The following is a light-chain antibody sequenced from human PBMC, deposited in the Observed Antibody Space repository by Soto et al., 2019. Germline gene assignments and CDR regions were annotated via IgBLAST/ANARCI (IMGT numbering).Light chain of an antibody. Sequence: DIQMTQSPPSLSASVGDRVTITCRASQSISSYLNWYQQKPGSAPKLLIYAASSLQSGVPSRFSSSGSGTDFTLTISSLQPEDFATYYCQQSYSFPKTFGQGTKVEIK. CDR2: AAS. V-gene: IGKV1-39*01. CDR1: QSISSY. J-gene: IGKJ1*01. CDR3: QQSYSFPKT.